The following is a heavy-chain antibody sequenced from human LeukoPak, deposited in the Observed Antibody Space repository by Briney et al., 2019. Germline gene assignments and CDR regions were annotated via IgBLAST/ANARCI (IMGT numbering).Heavy chain of an antibody. CDR2: ISGDGSVT. J-gene: IGHJ4*02. D-gene: IGHD3-16*02. CDR1: GXAFYDFG. CDR3: GKDGPVISY. V-gene: IGHV3-43*02. Sequence: GGSLRLSCAASGXAFYDFGMHWVRQAPGKGLEWVSFISGDGSVTYYTDSVRGRFTVSREKSKNSLYLQMGSLRAEDTALYYCGKDGPVISYWGQGTVVTVSS.